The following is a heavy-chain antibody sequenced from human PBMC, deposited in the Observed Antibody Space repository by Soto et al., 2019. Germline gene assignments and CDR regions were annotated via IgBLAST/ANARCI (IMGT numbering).Heavy chain of an antibody. CDR2: VYYRGRS. CDR1: GGSVTNSSYY. CDR3: VSQRTTVPTQAYFDY. V-gene: IGHV4-39*01. J-gene: IGHJ4*02. Sequence: SDTLSLTCTVSGGSVTNSSYYWGWIRQSPGKGLEWIGSVYYRGRSYSKSSVKSRVTISVDTSKNRFSLSLNSVTASDTAVYFCVSQRTTVPTQAYFDYWGPGALVTVSS. D-gene: IGHD4-17*01.